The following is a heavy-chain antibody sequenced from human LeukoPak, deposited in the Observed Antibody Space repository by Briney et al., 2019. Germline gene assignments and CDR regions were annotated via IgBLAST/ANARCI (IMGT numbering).Heavy chain of an antibody. CDR3: ARHQLTTVTTGVFDY. V-gene: IGHV5-10-1*01. CDR1: GYSFTSYW. D-gene: IGHD4-17*01. J-gene: IGHJ4*02. CDR2: IDPSDSYT. Sequence: GESLKISCKGSGYSFTSYWISWVRQMPGKGLEWMGRIDPSDSYTNYSPSFQGHVTISADKSISTAYLQWSSLKASDTAMYYCARHQLTTVTTGVFDYWGQGTLVTVSS.